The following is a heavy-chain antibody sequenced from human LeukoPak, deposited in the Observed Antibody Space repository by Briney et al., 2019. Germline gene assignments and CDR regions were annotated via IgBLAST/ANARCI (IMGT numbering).Heavy chain of an antibody. CDR1: GYSITNYA. CDR3: ATGGGYRFAY. CDR2: INTNTEKS. V-gene: IGHV7-4-1*02. D-gene: IGHD6-25*01. J-gene: IGHJ4*02. Sequence: ASVKVSCKASGYSITNYAILWVRQAPGQGLEWMGWINTNTEKSTYAPGFAGRYVFSLDSSVNTAYLQISSLKAEDTALYYCATGGGYRFAYWGQGTLVTVSS.